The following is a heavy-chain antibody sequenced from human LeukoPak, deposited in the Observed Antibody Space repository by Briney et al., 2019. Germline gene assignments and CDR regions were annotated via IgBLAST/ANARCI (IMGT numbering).Heavy chain of an antibody. CDR3: AADPVGSGWYHGVY. D-gene: IGHD6-19*01. J-gene: IGHJ4*02. Sequence: VASVKVSCKASGSTFTSSAMRTVRHARRQRREGRVWTFVSSEITNYTQTLQERVTITRDISTSTAYMELSSLRSEDTAVYNCAADPVGSGWYHGVYWGEGTLVTVSS. CDR2: TFVSSEIT. CDR1: GSTFTSSA. V-gene: IGHV1-58*02.